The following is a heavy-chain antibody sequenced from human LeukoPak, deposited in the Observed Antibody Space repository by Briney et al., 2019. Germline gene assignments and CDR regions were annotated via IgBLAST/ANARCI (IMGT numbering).Heavy chain of an antibody. V-gene: IGHV3-23*01. CDR3: ATSPRVTTLRFDY. J-gene: IGHJ4*02. CDR1: GFTFSSYW. CDR2: ISGSGGST. D-gene: IGHD4-17*01. Sequence: GGSLRLSCAASGFTFSSYWMSWVRQAPGKGLEWVSAISGSGGSTYCADSVKGRFTISRDNSKNTLYLQMNSLRAEDTAVYYCATSPRVTTLRFDYWGQGTLVTVSS.